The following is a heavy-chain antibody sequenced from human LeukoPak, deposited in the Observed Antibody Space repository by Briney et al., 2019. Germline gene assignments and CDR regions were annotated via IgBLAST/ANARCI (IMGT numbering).Heavy chain of an antibody. V-gene: IGHV4-4*07. CDR2: IYTSGST. CDR3: ASSGPYYGSGSVDY. D-gene: IGHD3-10*01. CDR1: GGSISSYY. Sequence: PSETLSLTCTVSGGSISSYYWSWIRQPAGKGLEWIGRIYTSGSTNYNPSLKSRVTMSVDTSKNQFSLKLSSATAADTAVYYCASSGPYYGSGSVDYWGQGTLVTVSS. J-gene: IGHJ4*02.